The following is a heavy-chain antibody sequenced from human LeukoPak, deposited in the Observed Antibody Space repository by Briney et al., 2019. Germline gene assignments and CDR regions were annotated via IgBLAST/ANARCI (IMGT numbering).Heavy chain of an antibody. D-gene: IGHD3-16*01. J-gene: IGHJ4*02. CDR2: IGGSGGGS. CDR1: GFSFSSYA. CDR3: AKHGQVAAYTGLDY. V-gene: IGHV3-23*01. Sequence: PGGSLRLSCADSGFSFSSYAMTWVRQAPGKGLEWVSSIGGSGGGSYYADSVKGRFTISRDNSKNTLYLQMDTLRAEDTAVYFCAKHGQVAAYTGLDYWGQGTLVTVSS.